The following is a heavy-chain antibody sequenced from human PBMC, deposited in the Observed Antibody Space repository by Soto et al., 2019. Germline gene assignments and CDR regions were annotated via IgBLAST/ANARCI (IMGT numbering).Heavy chain of an antibody. Sequence: QVQLVESGGGVVQPGRSLRLSCAASGFTFSSYGMHWVRQAPGKGLEWVAVISYDGSNKYYADSVKGRFTISRDNSKNTLYLQMNSLRAEDTAVYYCAKDWDDSSGYYPSHIFQHWGQGTLVTVSS. CDR2: ISYDGSNK. V-gene: IGHV3-30*18. J-gene: IGHJ1*01. CDR3: AKDWDDSSGYYPSHIFQH. CDR1: GFTFSSYG. D-gene: IGHD3-22*01.